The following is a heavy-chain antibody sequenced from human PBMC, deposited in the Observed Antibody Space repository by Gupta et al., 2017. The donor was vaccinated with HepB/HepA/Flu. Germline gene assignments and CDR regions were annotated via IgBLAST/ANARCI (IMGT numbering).Heavy chain of an antibody. J-gene: IGHJ5*01. D-gene: IGHD1-26*01. V-gene: IGHV4-4*07. Sequence: QLQEPAPGLVKPAETLSLPCTVPGRSISSYYWSGSRQPAGRGLEWIGSVYKSGSTNDNPSLKSGVRMSVDTAKNQVSVKMRYETAGDTGVYDGARGMVGGFDSGCQGTMVTVYS. CDR1: GRSISSYY. CDR2: VYKSGST. CDR3: ARGMVGGFDS.